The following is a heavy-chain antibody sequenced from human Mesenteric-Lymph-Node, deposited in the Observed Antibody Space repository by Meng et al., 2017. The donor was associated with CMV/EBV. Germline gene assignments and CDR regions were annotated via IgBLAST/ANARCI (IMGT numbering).Heavy chain of an antibody. CDR3: ASCISATLCAFDI. Sequence: GESLKISCAASGFTFSNAWMSWVRQAPGKGLEWVSGISSGSINTYYADSVKGRFTISRDNAKNSLYLQMNSLRAEDSAVYYCASCISATLCAFDIWGQGTMVTVSS. CDR2: ISSGSINT. CDR1: GFTFSNAW. D-gene: IGHD1-20*01. J-gene: IGHJ3*02. V-gene: IGHV3-11*06.